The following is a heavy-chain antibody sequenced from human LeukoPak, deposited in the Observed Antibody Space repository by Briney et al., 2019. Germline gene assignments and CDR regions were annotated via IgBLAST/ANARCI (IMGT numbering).Heavy chain of an antibody. D-gene: IGHD2-15*01. J-gene: IGHJ6*03. Sequence: PGGSLRLSCAASGFTFDDYGMSWFRQAPVKGLEWVSGINWNGGSTGYADSVKGRFTISRDDAKNSLYLQMNSLRAEDTALYYCAREDWVPDCSGGSCYYMDVWGKGTTVTVSS. CDR3: AREDWVPDCSGGSCYYMDV. CDR1: GFTFDDYG. CDR2: INWNGGST. V-gene: IGHV3-20*04.